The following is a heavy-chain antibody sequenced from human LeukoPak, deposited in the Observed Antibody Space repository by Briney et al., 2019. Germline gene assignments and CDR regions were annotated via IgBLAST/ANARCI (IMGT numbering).Heavy chain of an antibody. CDR3: ARDWGADCSGGSCYNYYYGMDV. CDR2: ISSSSSYI. Sequence: GGSLRLSCAASGFTFSSYSMNWVRQAPGKGLEWVSSISSSSSYIYYADSVKGRFTISRDNAKNSLYLQMNSLRAEDTAVYYCARDWGADCSGGSCYNYYYGMDVWGQGTTVTVSS. J-gene: IGHJ6*02. CDR1: GFTFSSYS. V-gene: IGHV3-21*01. D-gene: IGHD2-15*01.